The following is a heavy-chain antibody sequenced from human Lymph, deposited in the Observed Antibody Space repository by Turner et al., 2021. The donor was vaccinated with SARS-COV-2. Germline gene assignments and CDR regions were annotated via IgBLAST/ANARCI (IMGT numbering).Heavy chain of an antibody. D-gene: IGHD2-21*01. J-gene: IGHJ4*02. CDR1: GFTFSSYS. CDR2: ISTSSSYI. V-gene: IGHV3-21*01. Sequence: EVQLVESGGGLVKPGGSLGLSCAASGFTFSSYSMNWVRQAPGKGLEWVSSISTSSSYIYYSDSVKGRFTISRDNAKNSLYLQMNSLRAEDTAVYYCARAAHMDYWGQGILVTVSS. CDR3: ARAAHMDY.